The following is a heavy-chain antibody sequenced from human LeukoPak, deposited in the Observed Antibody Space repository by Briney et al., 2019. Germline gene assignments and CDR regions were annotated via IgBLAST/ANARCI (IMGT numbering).Heavy chain of an antibody. Sequence: GASVKVSCKASGYTFTSYGISWVRQAPGQGLEWMGWISAYNGNTNYAQKLQGRVTMTTDTSTSTAYMELRSLRSDDTAVYYCVRDSSGYYTFSIDYWGQGTLVTVSS. CDR2: ISAYNGNT. V-gene: IGHV1-18*01. CDR1: GYTFTSYG. D-gene: IGHD3-22*01. J-gene: IGHJ4*02. CDR3: VRDSSGYYTFSIDY.